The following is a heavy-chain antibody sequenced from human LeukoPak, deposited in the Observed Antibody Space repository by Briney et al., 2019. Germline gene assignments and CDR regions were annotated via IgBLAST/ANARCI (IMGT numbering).Heavy chain of an antibody. CDR2: INHSGST. Sequence: SETLSLTCAVYGGSFSGYYWSWIRQPPGKGLEWIGEINHSGSTHYNPSLKSRVTISVDTSKNQFSLKLSSVTAADTAVYYCASTSRLDYDFWSGSGSLDYWGQGTLVTVSS. D-gene: IGHD3-3*01. CDR3: ASTSRLDYDFWSGSGSLDY. CDR1: GGSFSGYY. J-gene: IGHJ4*02. V-gene: IGHV4-34*01.